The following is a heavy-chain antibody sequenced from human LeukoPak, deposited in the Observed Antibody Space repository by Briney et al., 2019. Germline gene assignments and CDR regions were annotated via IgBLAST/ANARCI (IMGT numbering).Heavy chain of an antibody. CDR2: INHSGST. CDR3: ARGVTMVRGVDLNYFDY. J-gene: IGHJ4*02. D-gene: IGHD3-10*01. V-gene: IGHV4-34*01. CDR1: GGSFSGYY. Sequence: PSETLSLTCAVYGGSFSGYYWSWIRQPPGKGLEWIGEINHSGSTNYNPSLKSRVTISVDTSKNQFSLKLSSVTAADTAVYYCARGVTMVRGVDLNYFDYWGQGTLVTVSS.